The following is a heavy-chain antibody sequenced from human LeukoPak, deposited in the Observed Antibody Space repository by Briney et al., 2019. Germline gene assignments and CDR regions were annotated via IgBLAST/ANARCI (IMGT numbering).Heavy chain of an antibody. CDR3: AKNPYYYYYGMDV. Sequence: PGMSLRLSCAASGFTFSSYGMHWVRQAPGKGLEWVAVISYDGSNKYYADSVKGRFTISRDNSKNTLYLQMNSMRAEDTAVYYCAKNPYYYYYGMDVWGQGTTVTVSS. J-gene: IGHJ6*02. CDR2: ISYDGSNK. CDR1: GFTFSSYG. V-gene: IGHV3-30*18.